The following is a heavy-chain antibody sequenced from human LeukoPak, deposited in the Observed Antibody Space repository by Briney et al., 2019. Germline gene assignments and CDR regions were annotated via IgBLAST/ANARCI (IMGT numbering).Heavy chain of an antibody. J-gene: IGHJ4*02. D-gene: IGHD2-2*01. CDR2: ISYDGSNA. Sequence: PGGSLRLSCAASGFTFSSYAMHGVRQAPGKGLEWVAVISYDGSNAYYADSVKGRFTISRDNSKNMVYLQMNSLRGEDAAVYYCARDGGYCSSTSCYLEAFLESWGQGTVVTVSS. V-gene: IGHV3-30*04. CDR1: GFTFSSYA. CDR3: ARDGGYCSSTSCYLEAFLES.